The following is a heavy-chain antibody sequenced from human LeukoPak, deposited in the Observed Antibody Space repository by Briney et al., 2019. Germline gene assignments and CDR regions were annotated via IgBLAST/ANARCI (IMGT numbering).Heavy chain of an antibody. CDR2: INHSGST. J-gene: IGHJ5*02. CDR1: GGSFSGYY. Sequence: PSETLSLPCAVYGGSFSGYYWSWIRQPPGKGLEWIGEINHSGSTNYNPSLKSRVTISVDTSKNQFSLKLSSVTAADTAVYYCASRGYYDFWSGLGTPFDPWGQGTLVTVSS. D-gene: IGHD3-3*01. CDR3: ASRGYYDFWSGLGTPFDP. V-gene: IGHV4-34*01.